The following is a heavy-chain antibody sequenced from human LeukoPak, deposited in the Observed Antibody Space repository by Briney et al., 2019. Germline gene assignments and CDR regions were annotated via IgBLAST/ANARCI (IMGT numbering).Heavy chain of an antibody. V-gene: IGHV4-39*01. D-gene: IGHD3-10*01. J-gene: IGHJ5*02. CDR3: ATYYGSGSYGKYNWFDP. CDR2: IHYSGST. Sequence: SETLSLTCTVSGGSISSSSYYWGWIRQPPGKGLEWIGSIHYSGSTYYNPSLKSRVTISVDTSKNQFSLKLSSVTAADTAVYYCATYYGSGSYGKYNWFDPWGQGTLVTVSS. CDR1: GGSISSSSYY.